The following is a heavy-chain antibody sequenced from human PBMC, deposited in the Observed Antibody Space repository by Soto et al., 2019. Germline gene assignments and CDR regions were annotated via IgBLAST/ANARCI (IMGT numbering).Heavy chain of an antibody. V-gene: IGHV4-61*08. Sequence: QVQVQESGPGLVKPSETLSLTCTVSGVSVTSAGYHLTWIRQPPGKGLEWIGQTGSTNYNPSLKSRITISVDTSKHQFSLNLSSVTSADTAIYYCGVYKAGSGGNGYCGQGTLVTISS. CDR2: QTGST. J-gene: IGHJ4*02. CDR3: GVYKAGSGGNGY. CDR1: GVSVTSAGYH. D-gene: IGHD6-19*01.